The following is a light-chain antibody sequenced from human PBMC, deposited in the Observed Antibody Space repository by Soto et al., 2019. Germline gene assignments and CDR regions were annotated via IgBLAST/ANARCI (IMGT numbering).Light chain of an antibody. CDR3: HQYDNAPQT. J-gene: IGKJ2*01. CDR2: GAS. V-gene: IGKV3-20*01. Sequence: EIVLMQSPGTLSLSPGERATLSCRASQSIKRSYLAWYQQKTGQAPRVLIYGASNRATGIPDRFSGSGSGRDFSLTISRLEPEDFAVYYCHQYDNAPQTFGQGTKVEIK. CDR1: QSIKRSY.